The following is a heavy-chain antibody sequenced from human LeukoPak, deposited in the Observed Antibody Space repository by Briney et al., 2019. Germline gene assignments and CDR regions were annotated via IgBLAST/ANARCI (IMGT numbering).Heavy chain of an antibody. Sequence: ASVKVSCKASGYTFTNYGISWVRQAPGQGLEWMGWISADNGNTYYAQKVQGRVTMTTDTSTTTAYMELRSLRSDDTAVYYCARDYYSSGILYGMDVWGQGTTVTVSS. CDR1: GYTFTNYG. D-gene: IGHD3-10*01. CDR3: ARDYYSSGILYGMDV. V-gene: IGHV1-18*01. CDR2: ISADNGNT. J-gene: IGHJ6*02.